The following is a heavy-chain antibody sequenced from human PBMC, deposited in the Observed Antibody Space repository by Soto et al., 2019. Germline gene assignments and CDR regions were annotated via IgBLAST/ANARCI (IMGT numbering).Heavy chain of an antibody. J-gene: IGHJ5*02. CDR3: ARDRSRLAMIVVVPFDP. V-gene: IGHV1-18*01. Sequence: QVQLVQSGAEVKKHGASVKVSCKASGYTVTSYGSRWVRQAPEQGLEWMGWISAYNGNTNYAQKRQGRVTMPTDTSTSTAYMELRSLRSDDTAVYYCARDRSRLAMIVVVPFDPWGQGTLVTVSS. D-gene: IGHD3-22*01. CDR2: ISAYNGNT. CDR1: GYTVTSYG.